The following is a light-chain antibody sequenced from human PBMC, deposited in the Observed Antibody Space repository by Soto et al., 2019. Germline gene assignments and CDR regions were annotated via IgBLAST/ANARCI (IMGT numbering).Light chain of an antibody. V-gene: IGKV3-20*01. Sequence: ILLTQSPGTLSLSPGERATHSCRASQSVSSSYLAWYQQKPGQAPRLLIYGASSRATGIPDRFSGSGSGTDFTLTISRLEPEDFAVYYCQQYGSSPRTFGQGTKV. CDR2: GAS. J-gene: IGKJ1*01. CDR1: QSVSSSY. CDR3: QQYGSSPRT.